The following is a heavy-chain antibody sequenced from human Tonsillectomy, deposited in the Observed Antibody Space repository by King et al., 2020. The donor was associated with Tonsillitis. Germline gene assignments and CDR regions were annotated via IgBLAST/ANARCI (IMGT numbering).Heavy chain of an antibody. CDR3: ARVAYYDILTGHMGGGAFDI. CDR2: IYYSGST. CDR1: GGSISSYY. V-gene: IGHV4-59*01. D-gene: IGHD3-9*01. Sequence: QMQESGPGLVKPSETLSLTCTVAGGSISSYYWSWTRQPPGKGLEWIGYIYYSGSTNYNPSLKSRVTISVDTSKNQFSLKLSSVTAADTAVYYCARVAYYDILTGHMGGGAFDIWGQGTMVTVSS. J-gene: IGHJ3*02.